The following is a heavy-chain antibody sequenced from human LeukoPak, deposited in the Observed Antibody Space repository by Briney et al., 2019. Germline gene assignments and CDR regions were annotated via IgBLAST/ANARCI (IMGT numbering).Heavy chain of an antibody. J-gene: IGHJ4*02. CDR1: GFTFRTYS. Sequence: GGSLRFSCVASGFTFRTYSMNWVRQAPGRGLEWVSSISMSSSFIYYAESLKGRFTISRDNAKNSLYLQMNGLRADDTAVYYCTSGGEQQLDRFDYWGQGTLVSVSS. D-gene: IGHD6-13*01. V-gene: IGHV3-21*04. CDR3: TSGGEQQLDRFDY. CDR2: ISMSSSFI.